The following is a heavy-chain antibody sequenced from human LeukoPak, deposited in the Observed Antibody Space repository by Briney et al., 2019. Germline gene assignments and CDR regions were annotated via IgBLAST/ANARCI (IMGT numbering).Heavy chain of an antibody. CDR1: GGSFSGYY. D-gene: IGHD6-19*01. CDR2: INHSGST. V-gene: IGHV4-34*01. J-gene: IGHJ5*02. CDR3: ARGPREQWLVRPSWFDP. Sequence: PSETLSLTCAVYGGSFSGYYWRWIRQPPGKGREWFGEINHSGSTNYNPSLKSRITISVAPSKNQFSLKLSSVTAAATAVYYCARGPREQWLVRPSWFDPWGQGTLVTVSP.